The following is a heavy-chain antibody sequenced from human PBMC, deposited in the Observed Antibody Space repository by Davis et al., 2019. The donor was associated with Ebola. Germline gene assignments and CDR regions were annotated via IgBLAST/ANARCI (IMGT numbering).Heavy chain of an antibody. D-gene: IGHD5-18*01. CDR2: IWYDGSNK. V-gene: IGHV3-33*08. CDR3: ARDLGGIQLFSLRYYYYGMDV. CDR1: GFTFSSYA. J-gene: IGHJ6*02. Sequence: GESLKISCAASGFTFSSYAMSWVRQAPGKGLEWVAVIWYDGSNKYYADSVKGRFTISRDNSKNTLYLQMNSLRAEDTAVYYCARDLGGIQLFSLRYYYYGMDVWGQGTTVTVSS.